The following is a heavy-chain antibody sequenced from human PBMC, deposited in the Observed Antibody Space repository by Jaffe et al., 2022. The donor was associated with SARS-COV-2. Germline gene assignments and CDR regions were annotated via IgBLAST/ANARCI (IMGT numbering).Heavy chain of an antibody. CDR1: GFIVSSIQ. CDR2: IYSAGDS. V-gene: IGHV3-66*02. Sequence: EVQVVESGGGLVQPGGSLRLSCAASGFIVSSIQMSWVRQAPGKGLEWVAVIYSAGDSHYADSVKGRFAIARDTSKNTLSLQMNSLRAEDTAVYYCATDFRLGSHWGQGTLVTVSS. J-gene: IGHJ4*02. D-gene: IGHD1-26*01. CDR3: ATDFRLGSH.